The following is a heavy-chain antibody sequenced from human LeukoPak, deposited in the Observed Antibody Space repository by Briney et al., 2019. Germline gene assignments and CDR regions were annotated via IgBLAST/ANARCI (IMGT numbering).Heavy chain of an antibody. CDR1: EFTFSNYA. CDR2: ISGRDGTT. Sequence: GGSLRLSCAASEFTFSNYAMSWVRQAPGRGLEWVSVISGRDGTTYHADSVKGRFNVSRDKSKNTLYLQMNNVRAEDTAVYYCAKVGTTVLGAFDIWGQGTMVTVSS. D-gene: IGHD1-1*01. CDR3: AKVGTTVLGAFDI. V-gene: IGHV3-23*01. J-gene: IGHJ3*02.